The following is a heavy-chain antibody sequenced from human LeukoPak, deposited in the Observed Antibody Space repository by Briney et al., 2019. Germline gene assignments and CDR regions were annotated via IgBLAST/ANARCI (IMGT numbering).Heavy chain of an antibody. D-gene: IGHD6-19*01. CDR1: GFTFSSYG. CDR3: AKEKFRGAAVAGPFDY. V-gene: IGHV3-30*02. Sequence: GGSLRLSCAASGFTFSSYGMHWVRQAPGKGLEWVAFIRYDGSNKYHADSVKGRFTISRDNSKNTLYLQMNSLRAEDTAVYYCAKEKFRGAAVAGPFDYWGQGTLVTVSS. CDR2: IRYDGSNK. J-gene: IGHJ4*02.